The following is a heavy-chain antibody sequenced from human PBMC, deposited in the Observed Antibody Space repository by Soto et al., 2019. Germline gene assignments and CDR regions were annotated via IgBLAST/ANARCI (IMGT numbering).Heavy chain of an antibody. CDR1: GYTFTSYG. D-gene: IGHD5-18*01. J-gene: IGHJ6*02. CDR2: IRAYNGYT. CDR3: ARAWMGVDTAMVLYYYYYYGMDV. Sequence: QVQLVQSGAEVKKPGASVKVSCKASGYTFTSYGISWVRQAPGQGLEWMGWIRAYNGYTNYAQKFQGRVTITADKSTSTAYMELSSLRSEDTAVYYCARAWMGVDTAMVLYYYYYYGMDVWGQGTTVTVSS. V-gene: IGHV1-18*04.